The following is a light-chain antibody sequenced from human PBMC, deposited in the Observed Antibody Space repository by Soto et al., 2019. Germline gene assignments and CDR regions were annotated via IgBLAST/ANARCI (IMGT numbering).Light chain of an antibody. J-gene: IGLJ1*01. CDR2: XNSDXXH. CDR3: QTWGAGIEV. Sequence: QSVLTQSPSASASLGASVKLTCTLSSGHSRNAIAWHQQQPEKGPRXXXKXNSDXXHFKGDXIXDRFSGSXXXXXXYLTISSLQSEDEADYYCQTWGAGIEVFGTGTKLTVL. V-gene: IGLV4-69*01. CDR1: SGHSRNA.